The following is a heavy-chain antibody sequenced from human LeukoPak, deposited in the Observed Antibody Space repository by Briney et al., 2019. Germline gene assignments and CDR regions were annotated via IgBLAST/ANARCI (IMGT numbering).Heavy chain of an antibody. CDR2: IYYSGNT. Sequence: KPSETLSFTCTVSGVSISSSNSYWGWIRQPPGKGLEWIGSIYYSGNTYYNASLKSQVSISIDTSKNQFSLRLTSVTAADTAVYYCARQTGSGLFILPGGQGTLVTVSS. CDR1: GVSISSSNSY. D-gene: IGHD3/OR15-3a*01. V-gene: IGHV4-39*01. J-gene: IGHJ4*02. CDR3: ARQTGSGLFILP.